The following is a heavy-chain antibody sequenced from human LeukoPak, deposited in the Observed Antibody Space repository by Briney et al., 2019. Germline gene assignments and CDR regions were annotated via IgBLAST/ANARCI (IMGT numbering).Heavy chain of an antibody. Sequence: PGGSLRLSCAASGFRFSDYHLTWMRQAPGKGLEWVSYINNRGTIYYADSVKGRFTISRDNAKNSLYLQMNSLRDEDTAVYYCARDRPNWAYDYRGQGTLVTVSS. CDR3: ARDRPNWAYDY. CDR2: INNRGTI. J-gene: IGHJ4*02. V-gene: IGHV3-11*01. D-gene: IGHD7-27*01. CDR1: GFRFSDYH.